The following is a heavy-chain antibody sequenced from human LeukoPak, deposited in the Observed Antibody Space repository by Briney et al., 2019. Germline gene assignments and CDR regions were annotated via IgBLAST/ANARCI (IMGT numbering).Heavy chain of an antibody. J-gene: IGHJ4*02. CDR2: IGPEGRTT. CDR3: ARRVNGNYGKFDS. Sequence: GGSLRLSCAASGFTLSDYWMHWVRQTPGKGLMWVSRIGPEGRTTTYADSVKGRFTISRDSAENTLYVQMNTLRAEDTAVYYCARRVNGNYGKFDSWGQGTLITVSS. CDR1: GFTLSDYW. D-gene: IGHD4-17*01. V-gene: IGHV3-74*03.